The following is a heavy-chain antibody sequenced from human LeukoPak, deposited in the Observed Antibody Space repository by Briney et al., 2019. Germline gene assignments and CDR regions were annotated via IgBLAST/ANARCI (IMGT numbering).Heavy chain of an antibody. CDR1: GFTFRTYA. CDR2: ISGIGDTT. D-gene: IGHD3-16*01. Sequence: GGSLRLSCAGAGFTFRTYAMNWVRQAPGKGLEGGSVISGIGDTTNYAHSVKGRFTISRDNSKNTLYLQMHSMRGEDTAVYYCAKDGKFGGGSPGDSFDIWGQGTMVTVSS. CDR3: AKDGKFGGGSPGDSFDI. J-gene: IGHJ3*02. V-gene: IGHV3-23*01.